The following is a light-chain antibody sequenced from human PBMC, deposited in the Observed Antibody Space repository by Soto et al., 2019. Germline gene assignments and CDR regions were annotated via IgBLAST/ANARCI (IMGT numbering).Light chain of an antibody. CDR3: QQYGSSPPIT. CDR1: QSVSNNY. CDR2: GAS. J-gene: IGKJ5*01. Sequence: EIALTQSPGTLSLSPGASATLSCLASQSVSNNYLAWYQQKPGQAPRLLIYGASNRATGIPDRFSGSGSGTDFTLTISRLEPEDFAVYYCQQYGSSPPITFGQGTRLEIK. V-gene: IGKV3-20*01.